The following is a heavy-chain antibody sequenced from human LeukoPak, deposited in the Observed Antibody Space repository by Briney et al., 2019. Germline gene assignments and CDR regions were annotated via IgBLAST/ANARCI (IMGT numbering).Heavy chain of an antibody. CDR1: GDSVSSNSAA. J-gene: IGHJ4*02. CDR2: TYYRSKWYN. CDR3: ARDTVNYYDSSGYIDY. D-gene: IGHD3-22*01. Sequence: SQTLSLTCAISGDSVSSNSAAWNWIRLSSSRGLEWLGRTYYRSKWYNDYAVSVKSRITINPDTSKNQFSLQLNSVTPEDTAVYYCARDTVNYYDSSGYIDYWGQGTLVTVSS. V-gene: IGHV6-1*01.